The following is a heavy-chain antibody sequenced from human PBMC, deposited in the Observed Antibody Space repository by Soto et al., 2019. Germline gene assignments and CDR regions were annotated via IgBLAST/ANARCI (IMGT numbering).Heavy chain of an antibody. J-gene: IGHJ3*01. V-gene: IGHV3-74*01. CDR2: INSDGSTI. CDR3: VRDRGYPDSFDV. CDR1: GFLFGPFW. Sequence: EVQLVESGGGLVQPGESLRLSCAASGFLFGPFWMHWVRQAPGKGLVWVSHINSDGSTIVYADPVKGRFTISRDNAKNALYLQMNSLRAEDTAVYYCVRDRGYPDSFDVWGRGTMVTVSS. D-gene: IGHD3-10*01.